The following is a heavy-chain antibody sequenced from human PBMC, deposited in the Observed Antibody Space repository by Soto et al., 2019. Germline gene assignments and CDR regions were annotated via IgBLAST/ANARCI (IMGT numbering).Heavy chain of an antibody. CDR3: ASSRTSAGTPFDY. J-gene: IGHJ4*02. CDR1: GYTFTSYG. CDR2: ISAYNGNT. Sequence: ASVKVSCKASGYTFTSYGISWVRQAPGQGLEWMGWISAYNGNTSYAQKLQGRVTMTSDTSTSTAYIVLSSLRSDDTALYYCASSRTSAGTPFDYWGQGTLVTVSS. V-gene: IGHV1-18*01. D-gene: IGHD6-19*01.